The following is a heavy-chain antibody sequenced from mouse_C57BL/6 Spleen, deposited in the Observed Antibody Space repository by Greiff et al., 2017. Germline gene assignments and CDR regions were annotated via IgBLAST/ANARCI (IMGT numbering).Heavy chain of an antibody. Sequence: QVQLQQPGDELVKPGASVKLSCKASGYTFTSYWMHWVKQRPGQGLEWIGMIHPNSGSTNYNEKFKSKATLTVDKSSSTAYMQLSSLTSEDAAVYYCARVVATRAWFAYWGQGTLVTVSA. J-gene: IGHJ3*01. CDR1: GYTFTSYW. D-gene: IGHD1-1*01. V-gene: IGHV1-64*01. CDR2: IHPNSGST. CDR3: ARVVATRAWFAY.